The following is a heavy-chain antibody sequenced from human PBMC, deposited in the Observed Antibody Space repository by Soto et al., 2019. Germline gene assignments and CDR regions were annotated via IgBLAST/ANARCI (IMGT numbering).Heavy chain of an antibody. CDR3: ARTEYSSGWFPFDY. V-gene: IGHV4-61*08. CDR2: IYYSGST. D-gene: IGHD6-19*01. Sequence: SETLSLTCTVSGGSISSGGYYWSWIRQPPGKGLEWIGYIYYSGSTNYNPSLKSRVTISVDTSKNQFSLKLSSVTAADTAVYYCARTEYSSGWFPFDYWGQGTLVTGSS. CDR1: GGSISSGGYY. J-gene: IGHJ4*02.